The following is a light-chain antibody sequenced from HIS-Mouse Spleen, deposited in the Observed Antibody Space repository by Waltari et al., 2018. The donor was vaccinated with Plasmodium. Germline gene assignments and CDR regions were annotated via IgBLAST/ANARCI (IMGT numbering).Light chain of an antibody. V-gene: IGLV2-23*01. CDR2: VGS. CDR1: RSDVGSYNL. J-gene: IGLJ1*01. CDR3: CSDAGSSTYV. Sequence: QSALTQPASVSGSPGQSITIPCTGTRSDVGSYNLVSWYQQHPGKAPKLLIYVGSKLPSGVSNRFSGSKSGNTASLATSGLQAEDEADYYCCSDAGSSTYVFGTGTKV.